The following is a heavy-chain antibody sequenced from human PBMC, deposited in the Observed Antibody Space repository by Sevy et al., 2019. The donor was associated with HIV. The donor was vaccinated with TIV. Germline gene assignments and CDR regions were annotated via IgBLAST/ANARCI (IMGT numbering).Heavy chain of an antibody. V-gene: IGHV3-7*01. Sequence: GGSLRLSRQASGFTFSNFWMQWVRQAPGKGLEWVANIRQDGNELYYVDSVKGRFTISRDNAKNALYLQMDGLRVEDTAVYYCARRYFDLWGQGTLVTVSS. CDR3: ARRYFDL. J-gene: IGHJ4*02. CDR2: IRQDGNEL. CDR1: GFTFSNFW.